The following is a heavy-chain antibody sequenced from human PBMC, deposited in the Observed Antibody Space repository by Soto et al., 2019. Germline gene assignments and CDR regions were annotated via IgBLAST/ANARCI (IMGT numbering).Heavy chain of an antibody. J-gene: IGHJ6*02. Sequence: EVQLVESGGGLVQPGGSLRLSCAASGSNFNTYWMYWVRQAPGKGLEWVANIDTHGITKNYVDAVKGRFIISRDNAKNSLFLQMNSLGADDTAVYYCGRVPLDGNFANGVDVWGQGTTVIVSS. CDR3: GRVPLDGNFANGVDV. V-gene: IGHV3-7*03. CDR2: IDTHGITK. CDR1: GSNFNTYW.